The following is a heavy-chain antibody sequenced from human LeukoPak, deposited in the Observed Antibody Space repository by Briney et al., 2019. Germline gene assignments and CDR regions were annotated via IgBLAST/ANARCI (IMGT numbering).Heavy chain of an antibody. CDR1: VFTFRSYS. V-gene: IGHV3-21*01. CDR2: ISSSSSYI. CDR3: ARAHYGDYALGAFDI. Sequence: RAGGSLRLSCAASVFTFRSYSMNWVRQAPGKGLEWVSSISSSSSYIYYADSVKGRFTISRDNANNSLYLQMNRLRAEDTGVYYCARAHYGDYALGAFDIWGQGTMVTVSS. J-gene: IGHJ3*02. D-gene: IGHD4-17*01.